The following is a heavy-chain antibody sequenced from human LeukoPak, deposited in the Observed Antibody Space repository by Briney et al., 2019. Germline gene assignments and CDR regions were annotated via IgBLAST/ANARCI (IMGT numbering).Heavy chain of an antibody. CDR2: IWYDGSNK. CDR3: ARTMIRRDILTGYTHPPTATYFDY. CDR1: GFTFSSYG. V-gene: IGHV3-33*01. D-gene: IGHD3-9*01. Sequence: PGGSLRLSCAASGFTFSSYGMHWVRQAPGKGLEWVAVIWYDGSNKYYADSVKGRFTISRDNSKNTLYLQMNSLRAEDTAVYYCARTMIRRDILTGYTHPPTATYFDYWGQGTLVTVSS. J-gene: IGHJ4*02.